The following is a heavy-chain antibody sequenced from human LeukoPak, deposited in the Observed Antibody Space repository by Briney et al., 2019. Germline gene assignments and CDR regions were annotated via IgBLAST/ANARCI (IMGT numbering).Heavy chain of an antibody. CDR1: GFTFSSYE. Sequence: GGSLRLSCAASGFTFSSYEMNWVRQAPGKGLEWVSYISSSGSTIYYADSVKGRFTISRDNSKNTLNLQMNSLRAEDTAVYSCAKAGGGSCYDYWGQGTLVTVSS. V-gene: IGHV3-48*03. D-gene: IGHD2-15*01. CDR2: ISSSGSTI. J-gene: IGHJ4*02. CDR3: AKAGGGSCYDY.